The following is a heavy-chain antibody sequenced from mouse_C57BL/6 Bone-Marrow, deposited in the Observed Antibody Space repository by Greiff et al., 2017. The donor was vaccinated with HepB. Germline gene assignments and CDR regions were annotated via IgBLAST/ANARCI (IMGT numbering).Heavy chain of an antibody. J-gene: IGHJ2*01. CDR3: ARKRNFYYGSSYGFDY. CDR2: IYPGGGYT. CDR1: GYTFTNYW. D-gene: IGHD1-1*01. Sequence: QVQLQQSGAELVRPGTSVKMSCKASGYTFTNYWIGWAKQRPGHGLEWIGDIYPGGGYTNYNEKFKGKATLTADKSSSTAYMQFSSLTSEDSAIYYCARKRNFYYGSSYGFDYWGQGTTLTVSS. V-gene: IGHV1-63*01.